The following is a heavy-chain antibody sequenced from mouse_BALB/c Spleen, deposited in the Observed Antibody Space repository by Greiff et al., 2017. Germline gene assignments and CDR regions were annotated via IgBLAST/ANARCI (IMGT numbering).Heavy chain of an antibody. Sequence: EVQRVESGPGLVKPSQSLSLTCTVTGYSITSDYAWNWIRQFPGNKLEWMGYISYSGSTSYNPSLKSRISITRDTSKNQFFLQLNSVTTEDTATYYCARSYGNYDYYAMDYWGQGTSVTVSS. V-gene: IGHV3-2*02. CDR2: ISYSGST. D-gene: IGHD2-1*01. CDR3: ARSYGNYDYYAMDY. CDR1: GYSITSDYA. J-gene: IGHJ4*01.